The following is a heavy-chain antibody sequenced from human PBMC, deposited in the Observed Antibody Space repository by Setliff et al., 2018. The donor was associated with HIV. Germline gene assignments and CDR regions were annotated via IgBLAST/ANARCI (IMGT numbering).Heavy chain of an antibody. CDR1: GHTFTGYY. J-gene: IGHJ5*01. Sequence: ASVKVSCKASGHTFTGYYLHWVRQAPGQGLEWMGRINPNSGGTNYAQKFQGRVTLTRDASITTAYMELNSLRSDDTAMYYCARDRLYCSRGSCYPNWFDSWGQGTLVTVSS. D-gene: IGHD2-15*01. V-gene: IGHV1-2*06. CDR2: INPNSGGT. CDR3: ARDRLYCSRGSCYPNWFDS.